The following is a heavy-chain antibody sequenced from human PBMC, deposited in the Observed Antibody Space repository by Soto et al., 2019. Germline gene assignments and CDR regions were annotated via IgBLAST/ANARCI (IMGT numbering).Heavy chain of an antibody. J-gene: IGHJ6*03. D-gene: IGHD4-4*01. Sequence: ASVKVSCKASGYTFSSYAVHWVRQAPGQGLEWMGWIDAGNGKTKYSQKFQDRVTITRDTSAITAYMELSSLRSEDTAVYYCASSGRYSNYGSYYYYYMDVWGKGTTVTVSS. CDR1: GYTFSSYA. V-gene: IGHV1-3*01. CDR2: IDAGNGKT. CDR3: ASSGRYSNYGSYYYYYMDV.